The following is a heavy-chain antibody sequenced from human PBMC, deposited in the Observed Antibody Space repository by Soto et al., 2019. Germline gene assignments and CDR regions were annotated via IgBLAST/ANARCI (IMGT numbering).Heavy chain of an antibody. J-gene: IGHJ5*02. V-gene: IGHV5-10-1*01. Sequence: GESLKISCKGSGYSFTNYLISWVRRMPVKGLEWMGNIDPVDSYTNYSPSFQGHVTFSVDTSISTAYLQWSSLKASNTAMYYCARIESIARKWFDPCGQGTLVTVSS. CDR1: GYSFTNYL. CDR3: ARIESIARKWFDP. CDR2: IDPVDSYT. D-gene: IGHD6-13*01.